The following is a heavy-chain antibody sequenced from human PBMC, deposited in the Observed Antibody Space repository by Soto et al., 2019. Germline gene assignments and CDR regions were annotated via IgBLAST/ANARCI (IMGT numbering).Heavy chain of an antibody. Sequence: QVQLVQSGAEVKKPGSSVKVSCKTSGGTFSTYPITWLRQAPGQGLEWVGRIIPILDITDSAQKFQGRVTITADKSPDTAYMELSRLRSEHTAVYYCTRAADSVVSESAFDIWGQGTMVTVSS. CDR2: IIPILDIT. J-gene: IGHJ3*02. CDR1: GGTFSTYP. D-gene: IGHD3-22*01. V-gene: IGHV1-69*02. CDR3: TRAADSVVSESAFDI.